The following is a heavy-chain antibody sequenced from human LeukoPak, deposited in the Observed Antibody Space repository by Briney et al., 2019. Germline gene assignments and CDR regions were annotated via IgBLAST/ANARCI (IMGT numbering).Heavy chain of an antibody. CDR1: GDSVSSNSAA. J-gene: IGHJ4*02. Sequence: SQTLSLTCAISGDSVSSNSAAWNWFRQSPSRGLEWLGRTYYRSKWYNEYLVSVKSRITINPDISKNQFSLQLNSVIPEDTAVYYCARGGNYFDYWGQGALVTVSS. CDR2: TYYRSKWYN. D-gene: IGHD5-12*01. V-gene: IGHV6-1*01. CDR3: ARGGNYFDY.